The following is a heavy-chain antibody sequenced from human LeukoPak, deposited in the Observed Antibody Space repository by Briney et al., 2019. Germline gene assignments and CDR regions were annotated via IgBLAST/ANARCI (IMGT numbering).Heavy chain of an antibody. CDR2: IYSGGST. V-gene: IGHV3-53*01. Sequence: GGSLRLSCAASGFTVSSNYMSWVRQAPGKGLEWVSVIYSGGSTYYADSVKGRFTISRDNSKSTLYLQMNSLRAEDTAVYYCARGKQLAHFDYWGQGTLVTVSS. J-gene: IGHJ4*02. CDR3: ARGKQLAHFDY. CDR1: GFTVSSNY. D-gene: IGHD5-18*01.